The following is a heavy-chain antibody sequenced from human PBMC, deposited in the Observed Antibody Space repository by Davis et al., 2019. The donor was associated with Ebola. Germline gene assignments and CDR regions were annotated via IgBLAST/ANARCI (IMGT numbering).Heavy chain of an antibody. J-gene: IGHJ3*02. V-gene: IGHV1-18*01. D-gene: IGHD5-12*01. Sequence: ASVKVSCKASGYSFTSYGISWVRQAPGQGLEWMGWISAYNGNTNYAQKFQGRVTMTRDTSTSTVYMELSSLRSEDTAVYYCARVRYSGYEPLAFDIWGQGTMVTVSS. CDR1: GYSFTSYG. CDR2: ISAYNGNT. CDR3: ARVRYSGYEPLAFDI.